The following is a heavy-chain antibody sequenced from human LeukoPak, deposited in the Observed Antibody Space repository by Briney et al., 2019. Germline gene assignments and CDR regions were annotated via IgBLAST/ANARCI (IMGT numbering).Heavy chain of an antibody. CDR1: GFAVSSNY. CDR2: IYSGGST. J-gene: IGHJ3*02. Sequence: GGSLRLSCAASGFAVSSNYMSWVRQAPGKGLEWVSVIYSGGSTYYADSVKGRFTISRDNSKNTLYLQMNSLRAEDTAVYYCARDAYAWLRGAFDIWGQGTMVTVSS. CDR3: ARDAYAWLRGAFDI. D-gene: IGHD5-12*01. V-gene: IGHV3-66*02.